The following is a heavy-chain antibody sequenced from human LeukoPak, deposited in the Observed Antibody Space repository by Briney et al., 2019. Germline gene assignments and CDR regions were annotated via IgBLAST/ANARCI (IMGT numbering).Heavy chain of an antibody. CDR3: ARDAGITMIVGDAFDI. CDR1: GYTFTSYG. J-gene: IGHJ3*02. Sequence: ASVKVSCTASGYTFTSYGISWVRQAPGQGLEWMGWISAYNGNTNYAQKLQGRVTMTTDTSTSTAYMELRSLRSDDTAVYYCARDAGITMIVGDAFDIWGQGTMVTVSS. D-gene: IGHD3-22*01. CDR2: ISAYNGNT. V-gene: IGHV1-18*01.